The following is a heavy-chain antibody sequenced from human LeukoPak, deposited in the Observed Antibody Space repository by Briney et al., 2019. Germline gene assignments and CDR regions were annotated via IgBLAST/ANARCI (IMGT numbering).Heavy chain of an antibody. CDR2: ISGNGVST. J-gene: IGHJ4*02. D-gene: IGHD3-10*01. CDR1: GFTFSDYA. V-gene: IGHV3-23*01. Sequence: PGGSLRLSCAASGFTFSDYAMSWVRQAPGKGLEWVSAISGNGVSTYYAESVKGRLTISRDNSKNTLYLQMNSLRAEDTAVYRCAKDRTYGSGSYDYWGQGTLITVSS. CDR3: AKDRTYGSGSYDY.